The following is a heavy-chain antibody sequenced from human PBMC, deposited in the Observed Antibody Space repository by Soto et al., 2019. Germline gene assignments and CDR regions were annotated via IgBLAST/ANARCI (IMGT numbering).Heavy chain of an antibody. Sequence: EVQLVESGGGLVQPGGSLRLSCAASGFSLSSYWMSWVRQAPGKGLEWVAKMNQDGSESDYVGSVKGRFTFTRDNAKNSRYLQMNSLRAEDTAVYYCARLSTSAGRRDLACWGQGTLVTVSS. V-gene: IGHV3-7*01. CDR2: MNQDGSES. CDR3: ARLSTSAGRRDLAC. J-gene: IGHJ4*02. CDR1: GFSLSSYW.